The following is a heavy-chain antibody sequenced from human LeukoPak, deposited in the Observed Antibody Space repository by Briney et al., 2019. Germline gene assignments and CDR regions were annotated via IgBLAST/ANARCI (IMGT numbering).Heavy chain of an antibody. V-gene: IGHV4-59*01. CDR3: ARESISGVVIPFDI. Sequence: PSETLSLTCIVYSGSISSYYWSWIRQPPGKGLEWIGYIYYSGSTNYNPSLKSRVTISVDASKNQFSLRLTSVTAADTAVYYCARESISGVVIPFDIWGQGIMVTVSS. CDR2: IYYSGST. D-gene: IGHD3-3*02. J-gene: IGHJ3*02. CDR1: SGSISSYY.